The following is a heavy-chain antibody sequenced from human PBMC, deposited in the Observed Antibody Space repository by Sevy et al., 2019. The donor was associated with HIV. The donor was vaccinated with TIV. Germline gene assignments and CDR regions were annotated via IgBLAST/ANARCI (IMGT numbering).Heavy chain of an antibody. CDR1: GGSISSYY. CDR3: ARGGNDDFWSGYAQVYHYYGMDV. Sequence: SETLSLTCTVSGGSISSYYWSWIRQPPGKGLEWIGYIYYSGSTNYNPSLKSRVTISVDASENQFSLKLSSVTAADTAVYYCARGGNDDFWSGYAQVYHYYGMDVWGQGTTVTVSS. D-gene: IGHD3-3*01. J-gene: IGHJ6*02. CDR2: IYYSGST. V-gene: IGHV4-59*01.